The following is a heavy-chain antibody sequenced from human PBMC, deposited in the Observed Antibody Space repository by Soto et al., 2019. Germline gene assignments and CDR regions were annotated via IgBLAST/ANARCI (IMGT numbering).Heavy chain of an antibody. D-gene: IGHD2-2*01. J-gene: IGHJ6*02. CDR1: GYTFTGYY. CDR2: INPETGGT. CDR3: TRERYQVISDGMDV. V-gene: IGHV1-2*02. Sequence: QVQLVQSGADVKTPGASVRVSCKASGYTFTGYYVHWVREAPGQGLEWMGWINPETGGTSYAQKLQGRVTLSRTTSINTAYLELSRLRFDDGAVKICTRERYQVISDGMDVWGQGTTVTVS.